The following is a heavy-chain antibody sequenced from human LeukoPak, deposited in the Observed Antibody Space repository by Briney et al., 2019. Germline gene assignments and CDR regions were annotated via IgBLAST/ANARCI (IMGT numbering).Heavy chain of an antibody. V-gene: IGHV1-2*02. CDR2: INPNSGGT. J-gene: IGHJ5*02. CDR1: GYTFTCYY. D-gene: IGHD3-3*01. Sequence: ASVKVSCKASGYTFTCYYMHWVRHAPGQGLEWRGWINPNSGGTNYAQKFQGRVTMTRDTSISTAYMELSRLRSDDTAVYYCARGEDDFWSGYPMSRFDPWGQGTLVTVSS. CDR3: ARGEDDFWSGYPMSRFDP.